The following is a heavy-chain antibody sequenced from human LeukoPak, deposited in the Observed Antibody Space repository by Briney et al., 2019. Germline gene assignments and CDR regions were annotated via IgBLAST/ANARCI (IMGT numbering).Heavy chain of an antibody. CDR3: AKYSGVVDLGVLYGMDV. V-gene: IGHV3-9*01. Sequence: GGSLRLSCAASGFTFDDYAMHWVRQAPGKGLEWVSGISWNSGSIGYADSVKGRFTISRDNAKNSLYLQMNSLRAEDTALYYCAKYSGVVDLGVLYGMDVWGQGTTVTVSS. CDR2: ISWNSGSI. J-gene: IGHJ6*02. CDR1: GFTFDDYA. D-gene: IGHD3-10*01.